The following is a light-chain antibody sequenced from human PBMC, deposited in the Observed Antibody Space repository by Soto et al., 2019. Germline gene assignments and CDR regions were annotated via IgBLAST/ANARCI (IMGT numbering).Light chain of an antibody. CDR3: QQFGTSPIT. V-gene: IGKV3-20*01. J-gene: IGKJ5*01. CDR1: QTVSSY. Sequence: ENVLTQSPGTLSLSPGERATLSCRASQTVSSYLTWYQQRPGQAPRLLISGASRRATGIPDRFSGSGSGTDLTLTISRLEPEDFAPYYCQQFGTSPITFGQGKRLEIK. CDR2: GAS.